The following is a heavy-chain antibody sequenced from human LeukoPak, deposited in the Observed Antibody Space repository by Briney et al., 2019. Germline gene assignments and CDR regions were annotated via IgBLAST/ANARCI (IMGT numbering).Heavy chain of an antibody. Sequence: GGSLRLSCAASGFTFSSYEMNWVRQAPGKGLEWVSSISSSSSYIYYADSVKGRFTISRDNAKNSLYLQMNSLRAEDTAVYYCANLAVVYYMDVWGKGTTVTVSS. D-gene: IGHD6-19*01. CDR3: ANLAVVYYMDV. CDR2: ISSSSSYI. CDR1: GFTFSSYE. V-gene: IGHV3-21*01. J-gene: IGHJ6*03.